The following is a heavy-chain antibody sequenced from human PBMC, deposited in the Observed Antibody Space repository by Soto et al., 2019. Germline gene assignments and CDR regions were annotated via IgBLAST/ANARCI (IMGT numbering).Heavy chain of an antibody. V-gene: IGHV4-30-4*01. CDR1: GGSISSGVYY. CDR3: AREIIPLNTDWYFDL. D-gene: IGHD2-2*02. CDR2: IFDSGST. Sequence: QVQLQESGPGLLKPSQTLSLTCTVSGGSISSGVYYWSWIRQPPGKGLEWIGYIFDSGSTYYNPSLRSRVTISVDTSKNQFSLRLSSVTAADTDVYYCAREIIPLNTDWYFDLWGRGNLVTVSS. J-gene: IGHJ2*01.